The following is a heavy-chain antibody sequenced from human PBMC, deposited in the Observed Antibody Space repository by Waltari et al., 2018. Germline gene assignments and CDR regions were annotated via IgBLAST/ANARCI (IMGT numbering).Heavy chain of an antibody. V-gene: IGHV4-34*01. CDR1: GGSFSGYY. CDR3: AREEGSLYYYYYMDV. Sequence: QVQLQQWGAGLLKPSETLSLTCAVYGGSFSGYYWIWIRQPPGKGLEWIGEINHSGSTNYNPSLKSRVTISVDTSKNQFSLKLSSVTAADTAVYYCAREEGSLYYYYYMDVWGKGTTVTVSS. J-gene: IGHJ6*03. CDR2: INHSGST.